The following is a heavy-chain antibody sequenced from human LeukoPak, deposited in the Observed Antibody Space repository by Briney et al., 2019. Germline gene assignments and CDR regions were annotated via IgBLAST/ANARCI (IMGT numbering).Heavy chain of an antibody. J-gene: IGHJ4*02. Sequence: GGSLRLSCAASGFTFSSYAIHWVRQAQGKGLEWVAVISYDGTYKYYADSVKGRFNISRDNSKNTLFLQMNSLRDEDTAVYYCARVESSSSSTVYFDYWGQGTLVTVSS. D-gene: IGHD6-6*01. V-gene: IGHV3-30-3*01. CDR3: ARVESSSSSTVYFDY. CDR2: ISYDGTYK. CDR1: GFTFSSYA.